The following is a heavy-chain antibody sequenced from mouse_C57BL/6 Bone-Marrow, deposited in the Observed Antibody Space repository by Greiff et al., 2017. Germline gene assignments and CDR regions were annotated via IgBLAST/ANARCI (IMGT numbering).Heavy chain of an antibody. J-gene: IGHJ4*01. CDR3: ARRGLKAMDY. D-gene: IGHD3-1*01. CDR2: ISNLAYSI. Sequence: EVKLMESGGGLVQPGGSLQLSCAASGFTFSDYGMAWVRQAPRKGPEWVAFISNLAYSIYYADTVTGRFTISRENAKNTLYLEMSSLRSEDTAMYYCARRGLKAMDYWGQGTSVTVSS. CDR1: GFTFSDYG. V-gene: IGHV5-15*04.